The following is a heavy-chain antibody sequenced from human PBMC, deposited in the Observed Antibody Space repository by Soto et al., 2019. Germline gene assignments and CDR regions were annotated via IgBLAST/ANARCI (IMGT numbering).Heavy chain of an antibody. CDR3: GRDEVRNGVGV. CDR2: IKGDGSEK. Sequence: EVRLVESGGGLVQPGGSLRLSCVASGFTFTSYWISWVRQAPGKGLEWVANIKGDGSEKKYVESVKGRFTVSRDNANNSVDLQMNSLRAEDTALYYCGRDEVRNGVGVWGQGTTVTVSS. CDR1: GFTFTSYW. V-gene: IGHV3-7*01. J-gene: IGHJ6*02.